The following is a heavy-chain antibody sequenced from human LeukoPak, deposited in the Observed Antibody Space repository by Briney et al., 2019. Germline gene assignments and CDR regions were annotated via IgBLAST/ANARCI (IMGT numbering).Heavy chain of an antibody. CDR3: AKAREYSSSWYPSLDY. CDR1: GFTFSSYA. Sequence: GGSLRLSCAASGFTFSSYAMSWVRQAPGKGLEWVSTISGSGGGTYYADSVKGRFTISRDNSKNTLYLQMNSLRAEDTAVYYCAKAREYSSSWYPSLDYWGQGTLVTVSS. J-gene: IGHJ4*02. CDR2: ISGSGGGT. D-gene: IGHD6-13*01. V-gene: IGHV3-23*01.